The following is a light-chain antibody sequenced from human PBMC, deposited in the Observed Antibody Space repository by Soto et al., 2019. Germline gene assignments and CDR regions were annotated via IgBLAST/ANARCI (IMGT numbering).Light chain of an antibody. V-gene: IGKV1-39*01. CDR2: GAS. Sequence: IQVTQSPSSLSASVGDRFTITCRASQSINKYINWYQQKPGKAPNLLINGASSLQSGVPSRFSGSGSGTDFTLTINSLQAEDFATYYCQQTRSYPSTFGGGTKVAIK. J-gene: IGKJ4*01. CDR3: QQTRSYPST. CDR1: QSINKY.